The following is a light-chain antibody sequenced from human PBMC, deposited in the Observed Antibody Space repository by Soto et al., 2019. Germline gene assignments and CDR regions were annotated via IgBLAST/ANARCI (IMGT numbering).Light chain of an antibody. CDR1: QSVSSSY. CDR3: QQYAISPWT. V-gene: IGKV3-20*01. J-gene: IGKJ1*01. Sequence: EIVLTQSPCTLSLSTGERATLSCRASQSVSSSYLAWYQQKPGQAPRLLIYGASSRATGIPDRFSGSESATDFTLTISRLEPEDFAVYYCQQYAISPWTFGRGTKVDIK. CDR2: GAS.